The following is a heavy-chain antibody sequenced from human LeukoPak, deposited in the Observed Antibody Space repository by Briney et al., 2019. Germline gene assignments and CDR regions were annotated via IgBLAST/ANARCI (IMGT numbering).Heavy chain of an antibody. D-gene: IGHD3-16*01. CDR1: GFTLSSYG. J-gene: IGHJ6*03. CDR2: IRDDGSNK. Sequence: GGSLRLSCAASGFTLSSYGMHWVRQAPGKGLEWVAFIRDDGSNKYYADSVKGRFTISRDNSKNTQYLQMNSLRVEDTAVYYCAEDRVMSRLGYYYYMDVWGKGTTVTVSS. V-gene: IGHV3-30*02. CDR3: AEDRVMSRLGYYYYMDV.